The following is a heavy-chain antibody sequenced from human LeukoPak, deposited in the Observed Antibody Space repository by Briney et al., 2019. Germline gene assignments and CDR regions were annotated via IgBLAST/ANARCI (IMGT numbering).Heavy chain of an antibody. CDR1: GGTFSSYA. Sequence: GASVKVSCKASGGTFSSYAISWVRQAPGQGLEWMGGIIPIFGTANYAQKFQGRVTITADKSTSTAYMELSSLRSEDTAVYYCARGNLYYYDSSGDHWYFDLWGRGTLVTVSS. CDR3: ARGNLYYYDSSGDHWYFDL. CDR2: IIPIFGTA. J-gene: IGHJ2*01. D-gene: IGHD3-22*01. V-gene: IGHV1-69*06.